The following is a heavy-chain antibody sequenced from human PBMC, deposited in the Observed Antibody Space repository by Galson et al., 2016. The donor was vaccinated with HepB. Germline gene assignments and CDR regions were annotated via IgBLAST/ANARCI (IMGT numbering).Heavy chain of an antibody. CDR1: GFTFSNYW. CDR2: IKQDGSDK. Sequence: SLRLSCAASGFTFSNYWMSWVRQAPGKGLEWVANIKQDGSDKQYVDSVKGRFTLSRDNARNSVFLQINSLRAEDTAVCYCVTTTRSSSWDYWGQGTLVTVSS. V-gene: IGHV3-7*01. J-gene: IGHJ4*02. D-gene: IGHD6-13*01. CDR3: VTTTRSSSWDY.